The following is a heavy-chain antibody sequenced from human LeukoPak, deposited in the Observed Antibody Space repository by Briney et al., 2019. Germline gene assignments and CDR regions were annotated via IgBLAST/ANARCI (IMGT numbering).Heavy chain of an antibody. CDR3: ARDPGLYGDLYWYFDL. CDR2: IYHSGST. D-gene: IGHD4-17*01. CDR1: GGSTSSSNW. Sequence: SETLSLTCAVSGGSTSSSNWWSWVRQPPGKGLEWIGEIYHSGSTNYNPSLKSRVTISVDKSKNQFSLKLSSVTAADTAVYYCARDPGLYGDLYWYFDLWGRGTLVTVSS. V-gene: IGHV4-4*02. J-gene: IGHJ2*01.